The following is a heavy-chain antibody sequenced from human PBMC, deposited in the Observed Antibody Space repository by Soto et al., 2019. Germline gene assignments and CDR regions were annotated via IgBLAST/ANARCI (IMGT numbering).Heavy chain of an antibody. CDR1: GGTFSSYS. CDR3: ARDRSGYGSGSYYSN. Sequence: ASVKVSCKASGGTFSSYSISWVRQAPGQGLECMGWIIPIFGTANYAQKFQGRVTITADESTSTAYMELSSLRSEDTAVYYCARDRSGYGSGSYYSNWGQGTLVTVSS. CDR2: IIPIFGTA. J-gene: IGHJ4*02. V-gene: IGHV1-69*13. D-gene: IGHD3-10*01.